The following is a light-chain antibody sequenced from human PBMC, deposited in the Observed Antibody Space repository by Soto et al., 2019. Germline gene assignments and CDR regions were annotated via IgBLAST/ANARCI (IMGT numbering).Light chain of an antibody. CDR2: DAS. CDR1: QSVSSY. Sequence: EIVLTQSPATLSLSPGERATLSCRASQSVSSYLAWYQQKPGQAPRLLIYDASNRATGIPPRFSGSGSGTDFTRTISSLEPEDFAVYYCQQRSNWPPRFTFGPGTKVDIK. V-gene: IGKV3-11*01. J-gene: IGKJ3*01. CDR3: QQRSNWPPRFT.